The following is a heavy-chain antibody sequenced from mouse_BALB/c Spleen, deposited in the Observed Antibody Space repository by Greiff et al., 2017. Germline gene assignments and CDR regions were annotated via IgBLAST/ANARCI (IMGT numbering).Heavy chain of an antibody. J-gene: IGHJ2*01. V-gene: IGHV5-6-5*01. CDR3: ARGYYGSSPYYFDY. CDR1: GFTFSSYA. CDR2: ISSGGST. Sequence: EVKVVESGGGLVKPGGSLKLSCAASGFTFSSYAMSWVRQTPEKRLEWVASISSGGSTYYPDSVKGRFTISRDNARNILYLQMSSLRSEDTAMYYCARGYYGSSPYYFDYWGQGTTLTVSS. D-gene: IGHD1-1*01.